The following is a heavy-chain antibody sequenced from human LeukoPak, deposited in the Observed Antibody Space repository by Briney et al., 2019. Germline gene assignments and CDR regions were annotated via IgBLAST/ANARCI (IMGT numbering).Heavy chain of an antibody. CDR2: INPSVGST. Sequence: ASVRVSCKTSGYTLTSYYIHWVRQAPGQGLEWMGIINPSVGSTSSAQKFQGRVTMTRDTSTSTVYMELSSLRSDDTAIYYCARAARTGGFDYWGQGTLVTVSS. D-gene: IGHD1-14*01. CDR1: GYTLTSYY. CDR3: ARAARTGGFDY. V-gene: IGHV1-46*01. J-gene: IGHJ4*02.